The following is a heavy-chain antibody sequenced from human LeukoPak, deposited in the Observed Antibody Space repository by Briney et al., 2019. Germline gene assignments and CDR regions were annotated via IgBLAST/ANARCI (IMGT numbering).Heavy chain of an antibody. D-gene: IGHD3-22*01. CDR3: AKDMIVLGFASDFDY. Sequence: LAGGSLRLSCAASGFTFSSYAMSWVRQAPGKGLEWVSAISGSGGSTYYADSVKGRFTISRDNSKNTLYLQMNSLRAEDTAVYYCAKDMIVLGFASDFDYWGQGTLVTVSS. CDR2: ISGSGGST. CDR1: GFTFSSYA. V-gene: IGHV3-23*01. J-gene: IGHJ4*02.